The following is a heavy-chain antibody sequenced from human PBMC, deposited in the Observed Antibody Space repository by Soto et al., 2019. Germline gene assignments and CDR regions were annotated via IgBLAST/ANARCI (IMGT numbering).Heavy chain of an antibody. D-gene: IGHD3-22*01. CDR1: GFTFSSYS. Sequence: PGGSLRLSCAASGFTFSSYSMNWVRQAPGKGLEWVSYISSSSSNIYYADAVKGRFTISRDNAKNTLSLQMNSLRAEDTAVYYCAREIYDDYDSSGFDHWGQGTLVTVSS. CDR3: AREIYDDYDSSGFDH. J-gene: IGHJ4*02. CDR2: ISSSSSNI. V-gene: IGHV3-48*01.